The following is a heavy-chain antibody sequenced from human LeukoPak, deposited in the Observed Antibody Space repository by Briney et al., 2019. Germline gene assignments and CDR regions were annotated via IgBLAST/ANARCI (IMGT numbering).Heavy chain of an antibody. CDR3: VSPRGFSYGYFDY. J-gene: IGHJ4*02. Sequence: SETLSLTCTVSGGSISSSSAYWGWIRQPPGKGLEWIGSIYYSKNTYYNPSLKSRVTISADTSKNQFSLTLGSVSATDTAVYYCVSPRGFSYGYFDYWSQGTLVTVSS. V-gene: IGHV4-39*01. D-gene: IGHD5-18*01. CDR2: IYYSKNT. CDR1: GGSISSSSAY.